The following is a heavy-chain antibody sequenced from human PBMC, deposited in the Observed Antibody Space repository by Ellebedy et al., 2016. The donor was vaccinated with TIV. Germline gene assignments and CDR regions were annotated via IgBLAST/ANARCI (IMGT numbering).Heavy chain of an antibody. Sequence: MPSETLSLTCTVSGGSISSYYWSWIRQPPGKGLEWIGYIYYSGSTNYNPSLKSRVTISVDTSKNQFSLKLSSVTAADTAAYYCARHQHTVTTRIYGMDVWGQGTTVTVSS. CDR3: ARHQHTVTTRIYGMDV. V-gene: IGHV4-59*08. J-gene: IGHJ6*02. D-gene: IGHD4-17*01. CDR2: IYYSGST. CDR1: GGSISSYY.